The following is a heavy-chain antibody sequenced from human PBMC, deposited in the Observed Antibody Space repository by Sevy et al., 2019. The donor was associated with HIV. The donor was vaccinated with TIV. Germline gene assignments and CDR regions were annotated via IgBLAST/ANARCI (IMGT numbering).Heavy chain of an antibody. CDR1: GFTFDDYA. CDR2: FTRNSYEAYGGTT. CDR3: TRGLATADTPEYYFDY. J-gene: IGHJ4*02. Sequence: GGSLRLACTTSGFTFDDYAMSWFRQAPGKGLEWVAFFTRNSYEAYGGTTDYGASVKGRFIISRDDSKSIAYLQMNSLKIEDTAVYYCTRGLATADTPEYYFDYWGQGTLVTVSS. V-gene: IGHV3-49*03. D-gene: IGHD5-12*01.